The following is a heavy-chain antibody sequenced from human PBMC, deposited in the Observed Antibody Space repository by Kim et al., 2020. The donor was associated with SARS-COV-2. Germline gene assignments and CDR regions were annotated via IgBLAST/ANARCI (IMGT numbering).Heavy chain of an antibody. V-gene: IGHV3-23*01. CDR3: AKLISPGQTYNWFDP. CDR1: GFTFSSYA. J-gene: IGHJ5*02. Sequence: GGSLRLSCAASGFTFSSYAMSWVRQAPGKGLEWVSAISGSGGSTYYADSVKGRFTISRDNSKNTLYLQMNSLRAEDTAVYYCAKLISPGQTYNWFDPWGQGTLVTVSS. CDR2: ISGSGGST. D-gene: IGHD3-3*02.